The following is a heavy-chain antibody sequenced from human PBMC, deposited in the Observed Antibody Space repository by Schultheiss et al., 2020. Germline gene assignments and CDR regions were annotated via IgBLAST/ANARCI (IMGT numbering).Heavy chain of an antibody. CDR3: ARVRHVMDV. CDR1: GGSISGYY. J-gene: IGHJ6*02. Sequence: SETLSLTCTISGGSISGYYWSWIRQPAGKGLEWIGRINSSGSTNYNPSLKSRVTISVDTSKNQFSLKLSSVTAADTAVYYCARVRHVMDVWGQGSTVTVSS. CDR2: INSSGST. V-gene: IGHV4-4*07.